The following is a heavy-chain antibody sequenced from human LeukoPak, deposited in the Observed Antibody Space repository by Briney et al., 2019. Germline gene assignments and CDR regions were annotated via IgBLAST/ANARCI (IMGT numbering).Heavy chain of an antibody. D-gene: IGHD2-2*01. CDR3: ARLTSSACFDY. Sequence: GGSLRLSCAASGFTVSSNYMSWVRQAPGEGLEWVSVIYSGGSTYYADSVKGRFTISRDNSKNTLYLQMNSLRAEDTAVYYCARLTSSACFDYWGQGTLVTVSS. CDR2: IYSGGST. J-gene: IGHJ4*02. CDR1: GFTVSSNY. V-gene: IGHV3-66*01.